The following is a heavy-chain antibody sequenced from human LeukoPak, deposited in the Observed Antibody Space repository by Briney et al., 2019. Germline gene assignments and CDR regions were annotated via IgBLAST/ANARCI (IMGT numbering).Heavy chain of an antibody. J-gene: IGHJ5*02. D-gene: IGHD4-17*01. CDR2: IYDSGST. CDR3: VRHLKRKDYDDYGPWFDH. Sequence: SETLSLTCTVSGGSISSYYWSWIRQPPGKGLEWIGYIYDSGSTKYNPSLKSRVTISVDTSNDQFSLRLSSVTAADTAVYYCVRHLKRKDYDDYGPWFDHWGQGTLVTVSS. V-gene: IGHV4-59*08. CDR1: GGSISSYY.